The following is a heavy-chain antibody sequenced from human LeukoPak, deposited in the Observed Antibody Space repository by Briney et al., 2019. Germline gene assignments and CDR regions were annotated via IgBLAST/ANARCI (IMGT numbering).Heavy chain of an antibody. CDR1: GFTFSSYA. V-gene: IGHV3-23*01. CDR3: AKDLSTTMIVVVPEYFQN. CDR2: ISGSGGNT. D-gene: IGHD3-22*01. J-gene: IGHJ1*01. Sequence: QSGGSLRLSCVASGFTFSSYAMSWVRQAPGGGLGWVSAISGSGGNTSYADSVKGRFTISRDNSKNTLYLQMNSRRAEDTAVNYCAKDLSTTMIVVVPEYFQNWGQGTLVTVSS.